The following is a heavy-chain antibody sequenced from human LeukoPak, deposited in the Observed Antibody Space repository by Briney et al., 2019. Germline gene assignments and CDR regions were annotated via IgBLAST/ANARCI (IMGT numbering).Heavy chain of an antibody. CDR2: ISAYNGNT. D-gene: IGHD3-10*01. Sequence: ASVKVSCKASGYTFTSYAMNWVRQAPGQGLEWMGWISAYNGNTNYAQKLQGRVTMTTDTSTSTAYMELRSLRSDDTAVYYCAREPSMVRGFDPWGQGTLVTVSS. CDR3: AREPSMVRGFDP. J-gene: IGHJ5*02. V-gene: IGHV1-18*01. CDR1: GYTFTSYA.